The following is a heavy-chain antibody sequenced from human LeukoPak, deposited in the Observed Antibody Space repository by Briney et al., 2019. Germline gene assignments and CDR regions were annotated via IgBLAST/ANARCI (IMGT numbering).Heavy chain of an antibody. CDR2: IWYDGSNK. CDR1: GFTFSSYG. J-gene: IGHJ4*02. D-gene: IGHD4-17*01. V-gene: IGHV3-33*01. CDR3: ARDRARGSYGDFPVDY. Sequence: GGSLRLSCAASGFTFSSYGMHWVRQAPGKGLEWVAVIWYDGSNKYYADSEKGRFTISRDNSKNTLYLQMNSLRAEDTAVYYCARDRARGSYGDFPVDYWGQGTLVTVSS.